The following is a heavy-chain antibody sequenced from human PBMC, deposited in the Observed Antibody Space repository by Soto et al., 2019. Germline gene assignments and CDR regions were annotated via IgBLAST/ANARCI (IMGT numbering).Heavy chain of an antibody. Sequence: QVLVQESGPGLVRPSETLSLTCNISGVSTGTNYCTWVRQSPGRGLEWIASTFYTGSTTSNPALKSRVSLSVDTPKKFYSLKLTSVPAADTAIYYCATALGGGIMDVWGRGTTVTVSS. CDR3: ATALGGGIMDV. D-gene: IGHD3-16*01. V-gene: IGHV4-59*01. CDR2: TFYTGST. J-gene: IGHJ6*02. CDR1: GVSTGTNY.